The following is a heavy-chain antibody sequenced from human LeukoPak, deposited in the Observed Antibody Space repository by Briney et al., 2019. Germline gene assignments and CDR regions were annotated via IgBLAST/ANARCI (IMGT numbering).Heavy chain of an antibody. Sequence: GGSLRLSCAASGFTFSEYYMSWIRQAPGKGLEWVSYISSSNNFRNYADSVKGRFTISRDNAKNSLYLQMNSLRAEDTAVYYCARPRYYDSSGYYFDIWGQGTMVTISS. J-gene: IGHJ3*02. CDR1: GFTFSEYY. D-gene: IGHD3-22*01. V-gene: IGHV3-11*03. CDR2: ISSSNNFR. CDR3: ARPRYYDSSGYYFDI.